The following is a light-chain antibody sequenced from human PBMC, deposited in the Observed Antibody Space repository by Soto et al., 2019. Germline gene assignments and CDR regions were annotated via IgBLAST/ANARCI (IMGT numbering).Light chain of an antibody. CDR2: AAS. Sequence: DIQMTQSPSSLSASVGDGVTITCRASQSIGKSLNWYQQKSGKAPNLLIYAASSLQIGVPSRFSGSVSGTDFTLTITSLHPEDFATHYCQQSYNSPRTFGPGTKVHMK. J-gene: IGKJ3*01. CDR3: QQSYNSPRT. CDR1: QSIGKS. V-gene: IGKV1-39*01.